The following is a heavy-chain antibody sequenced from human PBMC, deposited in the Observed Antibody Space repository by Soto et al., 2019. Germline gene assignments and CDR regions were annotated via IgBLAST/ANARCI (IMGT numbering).Heavy chain of an antibody. CDR1: GFTFSSYA. J-gene: IGHJ3*02. V-gene: IGHV3-30-3*01. Sequence: PGGSLRLSCAASGFTFSSYAMHWVRQAPGKGLEWVAVISYDGSNKYYADSVKGRFTISRDNSKNKLYLQMNSLRAEATAVYYCARDGPVEMATGAFDIWGQGTMVTVSS. D-gene: IGHD5-12*01. CDR2: ISYDGSNK. CDR3: ARDGPVEMATGAFDI.